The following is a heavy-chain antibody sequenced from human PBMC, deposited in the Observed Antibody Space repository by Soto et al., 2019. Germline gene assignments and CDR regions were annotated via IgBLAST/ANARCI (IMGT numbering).Heavy chain of an antibody. J-gene: IGHJ4*02. V-gene: IGHV4-4*07. CDR1: GGAMSSYF. CDR2: IYSSGST. D-gene: IGHD3-10*01. Sequence: SATLSLTCAVSGGAMSSYFWSWIRHPAGKGLEWIGRIYSSGSTDYNPSLKSRVTMTADTSTSTVYMELRGLRSDDTAVYFCARDKMIDDYGLGTYDYWGQGTTVTVSS. CDR3: ARDKMIDDYGLGTYDY.